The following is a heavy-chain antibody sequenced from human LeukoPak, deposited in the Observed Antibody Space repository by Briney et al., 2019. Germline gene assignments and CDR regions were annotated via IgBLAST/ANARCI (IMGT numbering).Heavy chain of an antibody. CDR1: GFNFNNYG. CDR3: ARAGYCSGGSCYGSDY. J-gene: IGHJ4*02. D-gene: IGHD2-15*01. CDR2: ISYDGTNK. V-gene: IGHV3-30*03. Sequence: GGSLRLSCAASGFNFNNYGMQWVRQAPGKGLQWVALISYDGTNKYYADSVKGRFTISRDNSKNTLSLQMNSLRAEDTAVYYCARAGYCSGGSCYGSDYWGQGTLVSVSS.